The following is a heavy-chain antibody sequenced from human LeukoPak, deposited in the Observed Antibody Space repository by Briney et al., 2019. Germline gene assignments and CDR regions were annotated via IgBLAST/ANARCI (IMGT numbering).Heavy chain of an antibody. CDR2: INPNTGGT. D-gene: IGHD3-10*01. J-gene: IGHJ4*02. CDR3: ARKSVGDPWDN. CDR1: GYTFTGYY. V-gene: IGHV1-2*02. Sequence: EASVKVSCKASGYTFTGYYMHWMRQAPGQGLEWMGSINPNTGGTNCAQKFQGRVTMTGDTSISTAYMELSRLTSDDTAVYYCARKSVGDPWDNWGQGTLVTVSS.